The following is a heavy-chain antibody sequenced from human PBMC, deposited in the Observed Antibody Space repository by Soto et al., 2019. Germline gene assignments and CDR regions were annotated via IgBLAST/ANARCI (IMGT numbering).Heavy chain of an antibody. CDR3: ARGKGYSGYDYFDP. CDR1: GGSFSDYY. V-gene: IGHV4-34*01. Sequence: SETLSLTCAVYGGSFSDYYWSWIRQSQKKGLEWIGEIDHSGKTNYKPSNKSRVAMSIDTSKIHFSLKLTSVTAAVTVLYYCARGKGYSGYDYFDPWGQGTLVTVSS. J-gene: IGHJ5*02. D-gene: IGHD5-12*01. CDR2: IDHSGKT.